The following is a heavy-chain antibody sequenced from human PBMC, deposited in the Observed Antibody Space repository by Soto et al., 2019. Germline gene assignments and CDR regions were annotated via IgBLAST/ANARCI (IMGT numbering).Heavy chain of an antibody. CDR1: GFTFSDYA. V-gene: IGHV3-23*01. D-gene: IGHD1-26*01. CDR3: ASDRGRYQNNYFDC. J-gene: IGHJ4*02. CDR2: IGGSGVTT. Sequence: EVQLLESGGGLVQPGGSLRLSCAASGFTFSDYAMSWVRQAPGKGLEWVSAIGGSGVTTYYADSVKGRFTISRDNSKNTVYLQMYSLRAEDTAVVYCASDRGRYQNNYFDCWGQGTLVTVSS.